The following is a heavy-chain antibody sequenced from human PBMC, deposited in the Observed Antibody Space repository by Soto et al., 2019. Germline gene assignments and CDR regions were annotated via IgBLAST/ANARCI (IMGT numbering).Heavy chain of an antibody. D-gene: IGHD3-3*01. CDR2: IYHSGST. CDR1: GGSISSSYW. J-gene: IGHJ4*02. V-gene: IGHV4-4*02. CDR3: VTSLNYDFWRDGGRHYYFDY. Sequence: SETLSLTCAVSGGSISSSYWWNWVRQPPGKGLEWIGKIYHSGSTNYNPSLKNRVTISVDKSNNQFSLRLSSVTAADTAVYFCVTSLNYDFWRDGGRHYYFDYWGQGTLVT.